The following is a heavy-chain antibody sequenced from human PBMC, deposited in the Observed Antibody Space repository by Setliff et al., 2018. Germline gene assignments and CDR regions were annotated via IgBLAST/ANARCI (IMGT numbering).Heavy chain of an antibody. V-gene: IGHV3-23*01. CDR3: ARGGFMAAAGIPPDY. Sequence: GGSLRLSCAASGFTFSSYAMSWVRQAPGKGLEWVSAISGSGGSTYYADSVKGRFTISRDNSKNTLYLQMNSLSAEDTALYYCARGGFMAAAGIPPDYWGQGTLVTVSS. CDR2: ISGSGGST. J-gene: IGHJ4*02. CDR1: GFTFSSYA. D-gene: IGHD6-13*01.